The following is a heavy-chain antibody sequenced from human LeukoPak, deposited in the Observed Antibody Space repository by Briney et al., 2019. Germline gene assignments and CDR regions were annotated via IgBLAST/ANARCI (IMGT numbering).Heavy chain of an antibody. CDR1: GGSISSHY. V-gene: IGHV4-59*11. Sequence: PSETLSLTCTVSGGSISSHYWSWIRQPPGKGLEWIGYIYYSGSTNYNPSLKSRVTISVDTSKNQFSLKLSSVTAADTAVYYCARGYSGSYVDYWGQGTLVPVSS. CDR3: ARGYSGSYVDY. J-gene: IGHJ4*02. CDR2: IYYSGST. D-gene: IGHD1-26*01.